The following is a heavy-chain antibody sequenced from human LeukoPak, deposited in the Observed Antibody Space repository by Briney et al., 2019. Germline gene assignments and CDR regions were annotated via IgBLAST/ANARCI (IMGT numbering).Heavy chain of an antibody. CDR2: ISGSGGST. Sequence: GGSLRLSCAASGFTFSSYAMSWVRQAPGKGLEWVSAISGSGGSTYYADSVKGRFTISRDNSKNTLYLQMNSLRAEDTAVYYCASDRLVDYYYYYYMDVWGKGTTVTVSS. CDR3: ASDRLVDYYYYYYMDV. V-gene: IGHV3-23*01. CDR1: GFTFSSYA. D-gene: IGHD6-19*01. J-gene: IGHJ6*03.